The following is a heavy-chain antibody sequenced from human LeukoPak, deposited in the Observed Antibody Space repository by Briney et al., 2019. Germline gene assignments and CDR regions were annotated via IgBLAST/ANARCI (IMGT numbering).Heavy chain of an antibody. CDR2: INPNSGGA. D-gene: IGHD2-2*01. V-gene: IGHV1-2*02. CDR3: AKSGYCSSTSCQTRYGMDV. CDR1: GDTFTGYY. Sequence: ASVKVSCKASGDTFTGYYMHWVRQAPGKGLEWMGWINPNSGGANYAQKFQGRVTMTRDTSISTAYMELSRLRSDDTAVYYCAKSGYCSSTSCQTRYGMDVWGQGTTVTVSS. J-gene: IGHJ6*02.